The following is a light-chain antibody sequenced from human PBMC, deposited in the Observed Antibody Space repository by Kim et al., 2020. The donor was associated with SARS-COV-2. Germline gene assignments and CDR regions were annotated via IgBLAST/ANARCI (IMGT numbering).Light chain of an antibody. J-gene: IGKJ5*01. Sequence: FSPGERATLSCRASQSVSRYLGWYQQKPGQAPRLVIYDASSRATGFPARFSGSGSGTDFTLTISSLEPEDFAVYYCQQRSNWPFTFGQGTRLEIK. V-gene: IGKV3-11*01. CDR3: QQRSNWPFT. CDR2: DAS. CDR1: QSVSRY.